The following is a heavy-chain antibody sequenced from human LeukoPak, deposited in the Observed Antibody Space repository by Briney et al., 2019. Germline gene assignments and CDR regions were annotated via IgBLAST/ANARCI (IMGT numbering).Heavy chain of an antibody. Sequence: NTSETLSLTCTVYGGSISSYYWSWIRQPAGEGLEWIGRIYSSGSTNYNPSLKSRVTMSVDTSKNQLSLELSSVTAADTAVYCCARTVYDFDYWGQGTLVTVSS. CDR3: ARTVYDFDY. CDR1: GGSISSYY. V-gene: IGHV4-4*07. CDR2: IYSSGST. J-gene: IGHJ4*02. D-gene: IGHD3-16*01.